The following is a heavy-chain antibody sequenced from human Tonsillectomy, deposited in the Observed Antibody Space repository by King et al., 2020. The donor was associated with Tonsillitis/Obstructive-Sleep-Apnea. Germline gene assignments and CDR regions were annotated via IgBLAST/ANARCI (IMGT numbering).Heavy chain of an antibody. CDR2: ISYDGSNK. Sequence: VQLVESGGGVVQPGRSLRLSCAASGFTFSSYAMHWVRQAPGKGLEWVAVISYDGSNKYYADSVKGRFTISRDNSKNTLYLQMNSLRAEDTAVYYCARDEAVPAAMGNYYYYGMDVWGQGTTGTVSS. CDR3: ARDEAVPAAMGNYYYYGMDV. J-gene: IGHJ6*02. D-gene: IGHD2-2*01. V-gene: IGHV3-30*04. CDR1: GFTFSSYA.